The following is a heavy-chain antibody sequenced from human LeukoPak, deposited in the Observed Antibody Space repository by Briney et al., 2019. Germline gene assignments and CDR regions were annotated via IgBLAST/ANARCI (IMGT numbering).Heavy chain of an antibody. V-gene: IGHV4-31*03. Sequence: SQTLSLTCTVSGGSISSGGYYWSWIRQHPGKGLEWIGYIYYSGSTYYNPSLKSRVTTSVDTSKNQFSLKLSSVTAADTAVYYCARRAAADTNYYYYYMDVWGKGTTVTVSS. CDR2: IYYSGST. J-gene: IGHJ6*03. D-gene: IGHD6-13*01. CDR3: ARRAAADTNYYYYYMDV. CDR1: GGSISSGGYY.